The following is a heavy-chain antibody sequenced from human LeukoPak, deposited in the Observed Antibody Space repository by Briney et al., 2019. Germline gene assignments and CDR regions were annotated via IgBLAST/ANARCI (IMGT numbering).Heavy chain of an antibody. CDR2: INPNSGGT. Sequence: ASVKVSCKASGYTFTGYYMHWVRQAPGQPLEWMGWINPNSGGTNYAQKFQGRVTMTRDTYISTAYMELSRLRSDDTAVYYCARAPGEQQLVLWGQGTLVTVSS. V-gene: IGHV1-2*02. CDR1: GYTFTGYY. J-gene: IGHJ4*02. D-gene: IGHD6-13*01. CDR3: ARAPGEQQLVL.